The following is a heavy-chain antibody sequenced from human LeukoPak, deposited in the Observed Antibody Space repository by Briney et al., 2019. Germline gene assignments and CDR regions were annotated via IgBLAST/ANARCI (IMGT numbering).Heavy chain of an antibody. J-gene: IGHJ4*02. D-gene: IGHD2-21*01. CDR2: IGHSGNT. CDR1: IGSFSGYH. Sequence: SETLSLTCAVYIGSFSGYHWSWIRQPPGRGLEWIGEIGHSGNTKYNPSLKSRVTISVDKSKNQFSLKLRALSAADTAVYFCARQGSISAFDFWGRGTPVTVSS. CDR3: ARQGSISAFDF. V-gene: IGHV4-34*01.